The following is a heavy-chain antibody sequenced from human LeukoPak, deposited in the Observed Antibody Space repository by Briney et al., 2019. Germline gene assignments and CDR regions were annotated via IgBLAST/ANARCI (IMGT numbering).Heavy chain of an antibody. CDR3: ARHRSPPGAFDI. CDR1: GGSISSSGYY. CDR2: VYYSGTT. J-gene: IGHJ3*02. V-gene: IGHV4-39*01. Sequence: SETLSLTCSVSGGSISSSGYYWGWIRQPPGKGLEWIGSVYYSGTTYYNPSLKSRVTISVDTSKNQFSLKLSSVTAADTAVYYCARHRSPPGAFDIWGQGTMVTVSS.